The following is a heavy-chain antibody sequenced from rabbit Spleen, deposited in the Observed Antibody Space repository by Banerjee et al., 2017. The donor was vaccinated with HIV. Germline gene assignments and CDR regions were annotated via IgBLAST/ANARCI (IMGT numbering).Heavy chain of an antibody. J-gene: IGHJ4*01. Sequence: QSLEESGGGLVKPGASLTLTCKASGFSFNSGYDMCWVRQAPGKGPEWIACAYAGSSGSTYSATWAKGRFTISKTSSTTVTLQMTSLTAADTATYFCARGAYDGPIGYYDGYYFILWGQGTLVTVS. CDR3: ARGAYDGPIGYYDGYYFIL. D-gene: IGHD1-1*01. V-gene: IGHV1S40*01. CDR2: AYAGSSGST. CDR1: GFSFNSGYD.